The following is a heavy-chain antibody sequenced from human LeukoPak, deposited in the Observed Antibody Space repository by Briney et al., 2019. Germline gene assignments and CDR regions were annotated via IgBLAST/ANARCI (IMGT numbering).Heavy chain of an antibody. J-gene: IGHJ4*02. CDR2: ISGSGGST. D-gene: IGHD4-17*01. CDR3: AKARDYGDSDLDY. Sequence: PGGSLRLSCAASGFTFRSYAMSWVRQAPGKGLEWVSAISGSGGSTYYADSVKGRFTISRDNSKNTLFLQMNSLRAEDTAVYYCAKARDYGDSDLDYWGQGTLVTVSS. CDR1: GFTFRSYA. V-gene: IGHV3-23*01.